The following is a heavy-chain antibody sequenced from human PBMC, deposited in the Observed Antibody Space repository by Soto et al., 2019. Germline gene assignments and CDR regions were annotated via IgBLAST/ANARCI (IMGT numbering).Heavy chain of an antibody. D-gene: IGHD1-26*01. CDR2: MYYSGNT. Sequence: QLQLQESGPGLVKPSETLSLTCTVSGGSISNSSYYWGWIRQPPGKGLEWIGSMYYSGNTYYNPSLKSRVTISVDTSKNQFSLKLSSVTAADTAVYFCARHFRMGWGYFDYWGQGTPVTVSS. V-gene: IGHV4-39*01. CDR1: GGSISNSSYY. CDR3: ARHFRMGWGYFDY. J-gene: IGHJ4*02.